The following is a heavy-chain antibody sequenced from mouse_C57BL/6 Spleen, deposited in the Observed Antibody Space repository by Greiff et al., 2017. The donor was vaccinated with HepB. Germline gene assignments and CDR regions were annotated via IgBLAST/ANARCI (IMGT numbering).Heavy chain of an antibody. CDR3: ARDRYYGSSYRYFDY. J-gene: IGHJ2*01. Sequence: EVKLMESGPGLVKPSQSLSLTCSVTGYSITSGYYWNWIRQFPGNKLEWMGYISYDGSNNYNPSLKNRISITRDTSKNQFFLKLNSVTTEDTATYYGARDRYYGSSYRYFDYWGQGTTLTVSS. CDR2: ISYDGSN. CDR1: GYSITSGYY. D-gene: IGHD1-1*01. V-gene: IGHV3-6*01.